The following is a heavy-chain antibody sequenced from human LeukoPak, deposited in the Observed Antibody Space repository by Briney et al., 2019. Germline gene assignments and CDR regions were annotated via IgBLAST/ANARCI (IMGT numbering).Heavy chain of an antibody. CDR2: IYYSGST. V-gene: IGHV4-39*01. J-gene: IGHJ4*02. CDR3: ARHAVIVGATQHYFDY. Sequence: KPSETLSLTCTVSGGSISSSSYYWGWIRQPPGKGLEWIGSIYYSGSTYYNPSLKSRVTISVDTSKNQFSLKLSSVTAADTAVYYCARHAVIVGATQHYFDYWGQGTLVTVSS. CDR1: GGSISSSSYY. D-gene: IGHD1-26*01.